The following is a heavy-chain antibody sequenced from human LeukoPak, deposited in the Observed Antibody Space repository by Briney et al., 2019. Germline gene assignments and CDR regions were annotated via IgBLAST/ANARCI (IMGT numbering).Heavy chain of an antibody. CDR2: IYRGGDT. CDR1: GFTVSTNY. V-gene: IGHV3-53*01. D-gene: IGHD6-19*01. Sequence: GSLRLSCAASGFTVSTNYMSWLRQAPGKGLEWVSVIYRGGDTYYADSVKGRFTISRDNSKNALYLQMNSLRADDTAIYYCARSGSGWFDYWGQGALVTVSS. CDR3: ARSGSGWFDY. J-gene: IGHJ4*02.